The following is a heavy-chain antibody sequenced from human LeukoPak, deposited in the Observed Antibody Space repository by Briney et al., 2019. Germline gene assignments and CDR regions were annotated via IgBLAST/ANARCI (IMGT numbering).Heavy chain of an antibody. CDR2: INPNSGGT. J-gene: IGHJ3*02. CDR1: GYTFTGYY. V-gene: IGHV1-2*02. CDR3: ARDGGDLVAFDI. Sequence: ASVKVSCKASGYTFTGYYMHWVRQAPGRGLEWMGWINPNSGGTNYAQKFQGRVTMTRDTSISTAYMELSRLRSDDTAVYYCARDGGDLVAFDIWGQGTMVTVSS. D-gene: IGHD2-21*02.